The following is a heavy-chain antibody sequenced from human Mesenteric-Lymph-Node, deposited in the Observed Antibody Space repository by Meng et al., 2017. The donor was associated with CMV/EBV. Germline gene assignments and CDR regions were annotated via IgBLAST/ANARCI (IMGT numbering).Heavy chain of an antibody. D-gene: IGHD1-26*01. CDR2: IGSSGYYA. V-gene: IGHV3-21*04. CDR3: AKDLGHRWELLV. CDR1: GFTFSRYS. Sequence: GGSLRLSCATSGFTFSRYSMNWVRQAPGRGLEWVAFIGSSGYYAHYADSVKGRFTISRDDAKNSLYLKLNSLRAEDTAVYYCAKDLGHRWELLVWGQGTLVTVSS. J-gene: IGHJ4*02.